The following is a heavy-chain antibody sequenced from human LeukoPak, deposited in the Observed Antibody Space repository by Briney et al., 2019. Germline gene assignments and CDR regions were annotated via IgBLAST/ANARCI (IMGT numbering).Heavy chain of an antibody. V-gene: IGHV3-30*01. CDR1: GFTFSSYA. Sequence: SWGSLRLSSAASGFTFSSYAMQWVRQGPGKGLKWVAVISYDGSNKYYADTLKTPFNIYRDHSKNTLYLQMTSLTAENTPVYYSASDSRVKWLQKDGFVYWGHGTLVTVSS. D-gene: IGHD5-12*01. CDR3: ASDSRVKWLQKDGFVY. CDR2: ISYDGSNK. J-gene: IGHJ4*01.